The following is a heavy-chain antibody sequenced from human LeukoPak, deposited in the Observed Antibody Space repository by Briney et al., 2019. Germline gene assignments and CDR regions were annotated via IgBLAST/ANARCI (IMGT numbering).Heavy chain of an antibody. CDR1: GYTLTELS. CDR3: ATVIIVGATAPG. CDR2: FDPEGGET. J-gene: IGHJ4*02. V-gene: IGHV1-24*01. Sequence: ASVKVSCKVSGYTLTELSMHWVRQAPGKGLEWMGGFDPEGGETIYAQKFQGRVTMTEDTSTDTAYMELSSLRSEDTAVYYCATVIIVGATAPGWGQGTLVTVSS. D-gene: IGHD1-26*01.